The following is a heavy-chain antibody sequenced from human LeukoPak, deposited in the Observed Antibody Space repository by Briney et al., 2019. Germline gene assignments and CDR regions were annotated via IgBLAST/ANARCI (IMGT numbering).Heavy chain of an antibody. Sequence: SETLSLTCAVYGGSFSGYYWSWIRQPPGKGLEWIGEINHSGSTNYNPSLKSRVTISVDTSKNQFSLKLSSVTAADTAVYYCAREMATSGYLDYWGQGILVTVSS. CDR2: INHSGST. CDR1: GGSFSGYY. V-gene: IGHV4-34*01. D-gene: IGHD5-24*01. J-gene: IGHJ4*02. CDR3: AREMATSGYLDY.